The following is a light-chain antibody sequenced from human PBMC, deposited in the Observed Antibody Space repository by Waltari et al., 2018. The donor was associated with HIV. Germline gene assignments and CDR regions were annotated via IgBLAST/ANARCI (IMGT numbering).Light chain of an antibody. CDR2: SNN. J-gene: IGLJ3*02. Sequence: SVLTQPPSASGTPGQRVTISCSGSTSNIGRNTVTCYQQLPGTAPKRLIYSNNQRPSGVPDRFSGSKSGTSASLAISGLQSEDEADYYCAAWDDSLNGWVFGGGTKLTVL. V-gene: IGLV1-44*01. CDR3: AAWDDSLNGWV. CDR1: TSNIGRNT.